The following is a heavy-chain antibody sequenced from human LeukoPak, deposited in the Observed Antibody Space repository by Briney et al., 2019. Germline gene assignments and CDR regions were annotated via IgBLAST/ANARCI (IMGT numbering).Heavy chain of an antibody. CDR3: ARGDRSGNYYGSGSP. CDR2: ISSSSSYI. Sequence: PGGSLRLSCAASGFTFSSYSMNWVRQAPGKGLEWVSSISSSSSYIYYADSVKGRFTISRDNAKNSLYLQMNSLRAEDTAVYYWARGDRSGNYYGSGSPWGQGILVTVSS. V-gene: IGHV3-21*01. J-gene: IGHJ5*02. CDR1: GFTFSSYS. D-gene: IGHD3-10*01.